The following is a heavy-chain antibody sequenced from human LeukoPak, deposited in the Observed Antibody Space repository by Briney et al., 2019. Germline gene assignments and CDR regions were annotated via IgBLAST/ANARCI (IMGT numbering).Heavy chain of an antibody. Sequence: GGSLRLSCAASGFTFSSYAMHWVRQAPGKGLEWVAVISYDGSNKYYADSVKGRFTISRDNSKNTLYLQMNSLRAEDTAVYYCAKALDIVATITNAFDIWGQGTMVTVSS. J-gene: IGHJ3*02. V-gene: IGHV3-30*04. CDR1: GFTFSSYA. CDR3: AKALDIVATITNAFDI. CDR2: ISYDGSNK. D-gene: IGHD5-12*01.